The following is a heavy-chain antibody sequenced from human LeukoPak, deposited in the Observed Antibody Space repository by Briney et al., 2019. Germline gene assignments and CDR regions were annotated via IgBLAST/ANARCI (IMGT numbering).Heavy chain of an antibody. CDR2: IYRDGSTT. V-gene: IGHV3-74*01. Sequence: GGSLRLSCAASGFGFSRYWMHWVRQAPGTGLKWVSRIYRDGSTTDYADSVKGRFSISRDNSKNTLYLDMNSLRAEDTAVYYCAREGSMVRSREGYWGQGTLVTVSS. D-gene: IGHD3-10*01. CDR1: GFGFSRYW. J-gene: IGHJ4*02. CDR3: AREGSMVRSREGY.